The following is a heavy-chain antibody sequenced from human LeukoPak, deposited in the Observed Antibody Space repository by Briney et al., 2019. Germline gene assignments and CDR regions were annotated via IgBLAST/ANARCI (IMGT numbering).Heavy chain of an antibody. J-gene: IGHJ4*02. CDR1: GYTFTGYY. CDR3: AIGVAARPYYFDY. CDR2: INPNSGGT. V-gene: IGHV1-2*06. D-gene: IGHD6-6*01. Sequence: ASVKVSCKASGYTFTGYYMHWVRQAPGQGLEWMGRINPNSGGTNYAQKFQGRVTMTRDTSISTAYMELSRLRSDDTAVYYCAIGVAARPYYFDYWGQGTLVTVSS.